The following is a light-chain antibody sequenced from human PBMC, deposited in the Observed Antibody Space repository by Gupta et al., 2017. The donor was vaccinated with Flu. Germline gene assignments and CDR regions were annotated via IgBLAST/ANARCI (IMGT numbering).Light chain of an antibody. CDR2: DAS. Sequence: DIQMTQSPSSLSASVGDRVTITCRASQSISTYLNWYQQKPWKAPIFLIYDASSLQSGVPSRFRGSGSGTDFTLSISSLQPEDFATYYCHQSYSTPPTFGQGTELEIK. V-gene: IGKV1-39*01. J-gene: IGKJ2*01. CDR1: QSISTY. CDR3: HQSYSTPPT.